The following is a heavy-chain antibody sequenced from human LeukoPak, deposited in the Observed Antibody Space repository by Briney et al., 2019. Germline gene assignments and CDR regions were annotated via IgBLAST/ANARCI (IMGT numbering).Heavy chain of an antibody. Sequence: SETLSLTCTVSGGSISSYYWSWIRQPPGKGLEWIGYIHYSGSTNYNPSIKSRVTISVDTSKNQFSLKLSSVTAADTAVYYCARTTEGGYTYGYFYYYYMDVWGKGTTVTISS. D-gene: IGHD5-18*01. V-gene: IGHV4-59*01. CDR1: GGSISSYY. CDR2: IHYSGST. J-gene: IGHJ6*03. CDR3: ARTTEGGYTYGYFYYYYMDV.